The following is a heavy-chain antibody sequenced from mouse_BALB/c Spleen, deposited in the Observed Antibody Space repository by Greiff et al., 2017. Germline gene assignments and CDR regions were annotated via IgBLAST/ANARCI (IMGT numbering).Heavy chain of an antibody. V-gene: IGHV5-6-5*01. CDR2: ISSGGST. D-gene: IGHD1-1*02. J-gene: IGHJ2*01. CDR3: ARGEDYGLDY. CDR1: GFTFSSYA. Sequence: EVHLVESGGGLVKPGGSLKLSCAASGFTFSSYAMSWVRQTPEKRLEWVASISSGGSTYYPDSVKGRFTISRDNARNILYLQMSSLRSEDTAMYYCARGEDYGLDYWGQGTTLTVSS.